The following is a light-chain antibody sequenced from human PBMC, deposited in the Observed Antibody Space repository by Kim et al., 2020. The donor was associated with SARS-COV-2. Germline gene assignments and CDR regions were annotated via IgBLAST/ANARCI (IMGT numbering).Light chain of an antibody. CDR2: AAS. CDR1: QAISTY. V-gene: IGKV1-8*01. Sequence: ASTGDRVTITCRASQAISTYLAWYQQKPGKAPTLLIYAASTLQSGVPSRFSGSGSGTDFTLTINCLQSEDFATYYCQQYYTYPRTFGQGTKVDIK. CDR3: QQYYTYPRT. J-gene: IGKJ1*01.